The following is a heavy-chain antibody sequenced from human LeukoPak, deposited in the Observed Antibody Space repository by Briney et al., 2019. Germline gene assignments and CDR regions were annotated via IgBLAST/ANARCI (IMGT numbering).Heavy chain of an antibody. CDR3: ARRTNGFDI. V-gene: IGHV4-61*02. CDR2: IYTSGGT. D-gene: IGHD3/OR15-3a*01. J-gene: IGHJ3*02. CDR1: GGSLSSGYYY. Sequence: SETLSLTCTVSGGSLSSGYYYWDWVRPPAGKGLEWIGRIYTSGGTNYNPSLKSRVTISLHTSKNQCSLKLTSVTAADTAVYYCARRTNGFDIWGQGTMVTVSS.